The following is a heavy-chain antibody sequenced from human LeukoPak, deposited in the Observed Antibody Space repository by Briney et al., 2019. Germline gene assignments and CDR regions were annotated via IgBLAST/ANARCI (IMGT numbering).Heavy chain of an antibody. CDR2: IYSGGSA. Sequence: GGSLRLSCAASGFTVSSNYMSWVRQAPGKGLEWVSVIYSGGSAYYADSVKGRFTISRDNSKNTLYLQMNSLRAEDTAVYYCARDRYVWGSYRYVYWGQGTLVTVSS. V-gene: IGHV3-53*01. CDR1: GFTVSSNY. J-gene: IGHJ4*02. D-gene: IGHD3-16*02. CDR3: ARDRYVWGSYRYVY.